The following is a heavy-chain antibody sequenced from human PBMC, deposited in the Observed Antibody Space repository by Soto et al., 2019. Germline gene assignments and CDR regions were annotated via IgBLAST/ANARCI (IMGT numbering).Heavy chain of an antibody. D-gene: IGHD2-2*02. CDR2: ISGSGGST. Sequence: GGSLRLSCAASGFTFSSYAMSWVRQAPGKGLEWVSAISGSGGSTYYADSVKGRFTISRDNSKNTLYLQMNSLRAEDTAVYYCAKDYCSSTSCYIFDYWGQGTLVTVSS. J-gene: IGHJ4*02. V-gene: IGHV3-23*01. CDR3: AKDYCSSTSCYIFDY. CDR1: GFTFSSYA.